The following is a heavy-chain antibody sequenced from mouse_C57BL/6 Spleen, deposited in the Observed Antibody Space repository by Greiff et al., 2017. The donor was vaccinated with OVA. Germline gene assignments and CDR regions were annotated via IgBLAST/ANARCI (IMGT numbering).Heavy chain of an antibody. Sequence: EVKLMESGPGLVKPSQSLSLTCSVTGYSITSGYYWNWIRQFPGNKLEWMGYISYDGSNNYNPSLKNRISITRDTSKNQFFLKLNSVTTEDTATYYCARVLYDGPFAYWGQGTLVTVSA. J-gene: IGHJ3*01. V-gene: IGHV3-6*01. CDR1: GYSITSGYY. CDR3: ARVLYDGPFAY. CDR2: ISYDGSN. D-gene: IGHD2-3*01.